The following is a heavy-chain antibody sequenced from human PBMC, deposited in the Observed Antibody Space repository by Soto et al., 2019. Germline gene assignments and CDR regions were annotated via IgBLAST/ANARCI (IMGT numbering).Heavy chain of an antibody. D-gene: IGHD2-15*01. Sequence: QVQLVQSGAEVKKPGSSVKVSCKAPGGTFSSYAISWVRQAPRQGLEWMGGIIPIFGTAKYAQKFQGRVKITADESTSTGYMELSSLRSEDTAVYYCARSQGGSSSLDIYYYYYYGMDVWGQGTTVIVSS. V-gene: IGHV1-69*01. CDR1: GGTFSSYA. J-gene: IGHJ6*02. CDR3: ARSQGGSSSLDIYYYYYYGMDV. CDR2: IIPIFGTA.